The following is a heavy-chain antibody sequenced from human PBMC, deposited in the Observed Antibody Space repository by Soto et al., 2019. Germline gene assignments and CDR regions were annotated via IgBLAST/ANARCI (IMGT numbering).Heavy chain of an antibody. CDR2: IVVGIGHT. CDR1: GFTFANSA. Sequence: QMQLAQSGPEVKKPGTSVKVSCKASGFTFANSAIQWVRQARGQRLEWIGWIVVGIGHTNYAQTFHERLTITTDMSTSTAYMELSSLRLEDTAVYYCAAVQGGGASFHFWGQGTLVTVSS. CDR3: AAVQGGGASFHF. J-gene: IGHJ4*02. V-gene: IGHV1-58*02. D-gene: IGHD1-26*01.